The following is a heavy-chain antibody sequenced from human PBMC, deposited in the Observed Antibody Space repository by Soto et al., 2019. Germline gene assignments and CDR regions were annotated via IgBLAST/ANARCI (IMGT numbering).Heavy chain of an antibody. D-gene: IGHD1-26*01. J-gene: IGHJ4*02. CDR2: IYYTGST. Sequence: SETLSLTCTVSGGSIYTGGFYWSWIRQLPGKGLEWLGYIYYTGSTQYTPSLKSRLSISTDTSDNQFSLRLNSVTAADTAVYYCATSLVTSRARVDYWGQGTQVTVSS. CDR3: ATSLVTSRARVDY. V-gene: IGHV4-31*03. CDR1: GGSIYTGGFY.